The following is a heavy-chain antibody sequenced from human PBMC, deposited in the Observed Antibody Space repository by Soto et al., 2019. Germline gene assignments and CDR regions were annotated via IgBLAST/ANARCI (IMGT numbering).Heavy chain of an antibody. CDR3: ARVPAAIKYYYYMDV. Sequence: GGSLRLSCAASGFTFSSYSMNWVRQAPGKGLEWVSYISSSSSTIYYADSVKGRFTISRDNAKNSLYLQMNSLRAEDTAVYYCARVPAAIKYYYYMDVWGKGTTVTVSS. D-gene: IGHD2-2*01. V-gene: IGHV3-48*01. CDR2: ISSSSSTI. J-gene: IGHJ6*03. CDR1: GFTFSSYS.